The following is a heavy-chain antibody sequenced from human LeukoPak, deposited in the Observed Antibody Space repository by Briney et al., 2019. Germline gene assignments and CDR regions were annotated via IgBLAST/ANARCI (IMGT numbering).Heavy chain of an antibody. D-gene: IGHD3-10*01. CDR1: GYTFTSYY. Sequence: ASVKVSCKAFGYTFTSYYMHWVRQAPGQGLEWMGIINPGGGSTSYAQKFQGRVTITRDTSASTAYMELSSLRSEDMAVYYCARGQYYYASGSSFLKRGVSAFDIWGQGTMVTVSS. CDR2: INPGGGST. V-gene: IGHV1-46*01. J-gene: IGHJ3*02. CDR3: ARGQYYYASGSSFLKRGVSAFDI.